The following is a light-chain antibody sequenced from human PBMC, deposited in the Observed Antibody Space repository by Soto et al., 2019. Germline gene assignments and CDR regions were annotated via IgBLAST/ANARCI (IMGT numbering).Light chain of an antibody. J-gene: IGKJ4*01. CDR1: QSVSSN. CDR3: QQFSSYPLT. Sequence: ETVMTQSPATLSVSPGEGATLSFRASQSVSSNLVWYQQKPGQAPRLLISDASNRATGIPARFSGGGSGTDFTLTISRLEPEDFAVYYCQQFSSYPLTFGGGTKVDIK. V-gene: IGKV3D-15*01. CDR2: DAS.